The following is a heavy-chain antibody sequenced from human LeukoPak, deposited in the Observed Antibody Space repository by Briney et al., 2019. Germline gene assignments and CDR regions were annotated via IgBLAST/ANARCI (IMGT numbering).Heavy chain of an antibody. CDR3: ARDYGGSSPFDY. CDR2: ISSSSTTI. V-gene: IGHV3-48*01. CDR1: GITFSSYS. D-gene: IGHD4-23*01. J-gene: IGHJ4*02. Sequence: GGSLRLSCASSGITFSSYSMNWVRQAPGKGLEWVSYISSSSTTIYYADSVKGRFTISRDNAKNSLYLQMYSLRAEDTAVYYCARDYGGSSPFDYWGQGTLVTVSS.